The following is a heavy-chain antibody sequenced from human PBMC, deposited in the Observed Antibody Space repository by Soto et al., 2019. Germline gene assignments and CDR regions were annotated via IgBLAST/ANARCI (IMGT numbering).Heavy chain of an antibody. CDR2: ISGSGDST. V-gene: IGHV3-23*01. D-gene: IGHD1-1*01. Sequence: PGGSLRLSCAASGFTFSSYAMSWVRQAPGKGLEWVSVISGSGDSTYYADSVKGRFTISRDNSKNTLYLQMNSLRIEDTAVYYCARELERVFDYWGQGTLVTVSS. CDR3: ARELERVFDY. J-gene: IGHJ4*02. CDR1: GFTFSSYA.